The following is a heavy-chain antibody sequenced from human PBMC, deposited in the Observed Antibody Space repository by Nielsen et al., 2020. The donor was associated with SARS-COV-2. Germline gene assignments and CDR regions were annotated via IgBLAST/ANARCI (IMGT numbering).Heavy chain of an antibody. CDR2: ISSSSSYI. CDR1: GFTFSSYS. CDR3: ARVAKGRTYYYDSSGYYAPPYYFDY. V-gene: IGHV3-21*01. D-gene: IGHD3-22*01. Sequence: GESLKISCAASGFTFSSYSMNWVRQAPGKGLEWVSSISSSSSYIYYADSVKGRFTISRDNAKNSLYLQMNSPRAEDTAVYYCARVAKGRTYYYDSSGYYAPPYYFDYWGQGTLVTVSS. J-gene: IGHJ4*02.